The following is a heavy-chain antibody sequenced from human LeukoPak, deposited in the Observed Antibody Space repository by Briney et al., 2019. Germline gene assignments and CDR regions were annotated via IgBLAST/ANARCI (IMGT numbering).Heavy chain of an antibody. V-gene: IGHV3-7*01. Sequence: GGSLRLSCAASGFTFSSYWMSWVRQAPGKGLEWVANIKQDGSEKYYVDSVKGRFTISRDNAKNSLYLQMNSLRAEDTAVYYCASTSGSSWEDYFDYWGQGTLVTVSS. D-gene: IGHD6-13*01. CDR2: IKQDGSEK. CDR3: ASTSGSSWEDYFDY. CDR1: GFTFSSYW. J-gene: IGHJ4*02.